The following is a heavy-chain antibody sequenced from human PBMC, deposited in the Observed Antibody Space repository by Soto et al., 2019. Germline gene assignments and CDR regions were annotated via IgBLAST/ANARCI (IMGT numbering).Heavy chain of an antibody. CDR1: GFSFSGYG. CDR2: LSYDGRKE. V-gene: IGHV3-30*18. D-gene: IGHD3-10*01. CDR3: AKDTTDLYGAGAHLDY. J-gene: IGHJ4*02. Sequence: GGSLRLSCVASGFSFSGYGMHWVRQAPGKGLEWVALLSYDGRKELYADSVKGRFAISRDNSKNTLFLHMSSLRPDDTAVYFCAKDTTDLYGAGAHLDYWGQGVLVTVYS.